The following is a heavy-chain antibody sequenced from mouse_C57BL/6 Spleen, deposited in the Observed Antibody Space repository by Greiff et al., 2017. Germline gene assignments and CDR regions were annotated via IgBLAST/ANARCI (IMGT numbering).Heavy chain of an antibody. CDR2: INPNNGGT. CDR3: APYGYGGGGAMDY. J-gene: IGHJ4*01. Sequence: EVQGVESGPELVKPGASVKMSCKASGYTFTDYNMHWVKQSHGKSLEWIGYINPNNGGTSYNQKFKGKATLTVNKSSSTAYMELRSLTSEDSAVYYCAPYGYGGGGAMDYWGQGTSVTVSS. D-gene: IGHD2-2*01. CDR1: GYTFTDYN. V-gene: IGHV1-22*01.